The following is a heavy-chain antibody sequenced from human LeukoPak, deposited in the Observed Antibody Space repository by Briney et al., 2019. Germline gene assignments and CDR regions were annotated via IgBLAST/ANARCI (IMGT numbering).Heavy chain of an antibody. CDR1: GGPIGSYY. D-gene: IGHD4-17*01. J-gene: IGHJ4*02. CDR3: AGSGDFGTFAY. V-gene: IGHV4-59*01. CDR2: IYYDGTT. Sequence: SETLSLTCTVSGGPIGSYYWSWIRQPPGKGLEWIGYIYYDGTTNYNPSLKSRVMMLVDTSKSHFSLKLTSVTAAVTAVYYCAGSGDFGTFAYSGQGILVTVSS.